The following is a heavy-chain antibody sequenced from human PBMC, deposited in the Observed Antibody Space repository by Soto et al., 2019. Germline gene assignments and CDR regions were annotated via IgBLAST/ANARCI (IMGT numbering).Heavy chain of an antibody. V-gene: IGHV3-11*01. CDR1: GFTFSDYY. CDR2: ISSSGSTI. D-gene: IGHD3-3*01. CDR3: ARVRRFLEWLDFDY. Sequence: GGSLRLSCAASGFTFSDYYMSWIRQAPGKGLEWVSYISSSGSTIYYADSVKGRFTISRDNAKNSLYLQMNSLRAEDTAVYYCARVRRFLEWLDFDYWGQGTLVTVSS. J-gene: IGHJ4*02.